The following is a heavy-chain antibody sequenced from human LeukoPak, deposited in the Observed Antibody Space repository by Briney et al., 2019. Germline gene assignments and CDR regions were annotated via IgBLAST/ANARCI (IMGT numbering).Heavy chain of an antibody. CDR3: ARGYCSSTSCYAFVDWFDP. V-gene: IGHV5-51*01. CDR2: IYPGDSDN. J-gene: IGHJ5*02. Sequence: GESLKISCKGSGYSFTSYWIGWVRQMPGKGLEWMGIIYPGDSDNGYSPSFQGQVTISADKSISTAYLQWSSLKASDTAMYYCARGYCSSTSCYAFVDWFDPWGQGTLVTVSS. CDR1: GYSFTSYW. D-gene: IGHD2-2*01.